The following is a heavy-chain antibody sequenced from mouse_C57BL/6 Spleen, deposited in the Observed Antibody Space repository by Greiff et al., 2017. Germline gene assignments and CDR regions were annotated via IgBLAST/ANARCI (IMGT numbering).Heavy chain of an antibody. CDR1: GYTFTSYG. J-gene: IGHJ2*01. D-gene: IGHD2-4*01. Sequence: VQLQESGAELARPGASVKLSCTASGYTFTSYGISWVQQSTGPGLEWIGKIYPRSGNTYYNEKFKGKATLTADKSSSTAYMELRSLTSEDSAVYFCAKKDYDYFDYWGQGTTLTVSS. V-gene: IGHV1-81*01. CDR3: AKKDYDYFDY. CDR2: IYPRSGNT.